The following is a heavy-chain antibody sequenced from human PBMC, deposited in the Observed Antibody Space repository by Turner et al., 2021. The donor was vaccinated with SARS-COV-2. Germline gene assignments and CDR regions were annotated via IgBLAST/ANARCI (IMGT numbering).Heavy chain of an antibody. CDR3: AKEPQYSSSWDAFDS. Sequence: EVQLLESGGGLVQPGGSLRLSCAASCFTFSNHDLNWVRHAPGKGLEWVSAISRSGAYIYYVDSAKGRFTISRDDSKNTLYLQMDSLRAEDTAVYYCAKEPQYSSSWDAFDSWGRGTMVTVSS. CDR1: CFTFSNHD. J-gene: IGHJ3*02. CDR2: ISRSGAYI. D-gene: IGHD6-13*01. V-gene: IGHV3-23*01.